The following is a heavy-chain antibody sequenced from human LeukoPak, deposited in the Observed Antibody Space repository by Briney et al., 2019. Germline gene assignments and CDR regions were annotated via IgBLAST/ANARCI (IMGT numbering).Heavy chain of an antibody. D-gene: IGHD6-6*01. CDR1: GFSFSDFT. V-gene: IGHV3-64*01. CDR2: ISDNGGST. J-gene: IGHJ4*02. Sequence: GSLRLSCAASGFSFSDFTMTWVRQAPGKGLEYVSTISDNGGSTFYTNSVKGRFTISRDNSKNTLYLQMGSLRPEDMAVYYCARALIAARPDSLFDYWGQGTLVTVSS. CDR3: ARALIAARPDSLFDY.